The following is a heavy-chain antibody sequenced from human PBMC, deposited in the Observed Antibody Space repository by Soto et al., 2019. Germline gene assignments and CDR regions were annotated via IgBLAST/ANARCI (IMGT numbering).Heavy chain of an antibody. CDR2: ISYDGRHK. Sequence: PGGSLRLSCAASGFTFSHYGMNWVRQAPGKGLEWVALISYDGRHKHYEDSVKGRFSISRDNSNNTVYLQMNSLRADDTAVYYCARDQSTGDWFDAWGQGTLVTVS. J-gene: IGHJ5*02. CDR1: GFTFSHYG. V-gene: IGHV3-30*03. D-gene: IGHD2-2*01. CDR3: ARDQSTGDWFDA.